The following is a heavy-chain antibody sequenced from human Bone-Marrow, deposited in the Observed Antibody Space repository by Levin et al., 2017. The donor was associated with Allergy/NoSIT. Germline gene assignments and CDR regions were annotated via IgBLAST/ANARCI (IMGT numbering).Heavy chain of an antibody. V-gene: IGHV3-48*04. CDR1: GFTFSSYS. D-gene: IGHD2-15*01. CDR3: ARDNCSGGSCYSLVLLPYYFDY. J-gene: IGHJ4*02. CDR2: ISSSSSTI. Sequence: GGSLRLSCAASGFTFSSYSMNWVRQAPGKGLEWVSYISSSSSTIYYADSVKGRFTISRDNPKNSLYLQMNSLRAEDTAVYYCARDNCSGGSCYSLVLLPYYFDYWGQGTLVTVSS.